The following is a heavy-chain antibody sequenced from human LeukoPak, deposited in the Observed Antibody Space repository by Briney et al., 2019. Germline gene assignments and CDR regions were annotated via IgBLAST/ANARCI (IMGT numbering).Heavy chain of an antibody. CDR3: AKDHDIVVVPAFDY. Sequence: GGSLRLSCTASGFTFSSYGMHWVRQAPGKGLEWVAVISYDGSNKYYADSVKGRFTISRDNSKNTLYLQMNSLRAEDTAVYYCAKDHDIVVVPAFDYWGQGTLVTVSS. J-gene: IGHJ4*02. CDR1: GFTFSSYG. D-gene: IGHD2-2*01. V-gene: IGHV3-30*18. CDR2: ISYDGSNK.